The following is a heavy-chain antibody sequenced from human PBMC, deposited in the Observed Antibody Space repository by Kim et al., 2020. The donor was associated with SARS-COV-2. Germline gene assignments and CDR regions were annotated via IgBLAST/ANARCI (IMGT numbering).Heavy chain of an antibody. J-gene: IGHJ4*02. Sequence: GGSLRLSCAASGFTFSSYAMTWVRQAPGKGLEWVSSISSGGGGTYYADSVKGRFTISRDDSKNTLYLQMSSLRAEDTAVYYCAKRRLYDNSAFDSWGQGTLVTVSS. CDR2: ISSGGGGT. V-gene: IGHV3-23*01. D-gene: IGHD3-22*01. CDR3: AKRRLYDNSAFDS. CDR1: GFTFSSYA.